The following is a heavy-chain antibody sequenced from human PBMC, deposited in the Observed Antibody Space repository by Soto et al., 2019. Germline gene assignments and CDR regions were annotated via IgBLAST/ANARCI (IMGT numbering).Heavy chain of an antibody. CDR1: GFSLSAYGVR. CDR3: AHTKDSSGFLTS. Sequence: QITLTESGPTLVKPTQPLTLTCSFSGFSLSAYGVRVIWFRQPPGETLEWLALIHWNDDKRYSPYLKSRLTITKDTSKNQVVLTLTNLDPLDTGTYFCAHTKDSSGFLTSWGQGILVTVSS. V-gene: IGHV2-5*01. J-gene: IGHJ5*02. CDR2: IHWNDDK. D-gene: IGHD3-22*01.